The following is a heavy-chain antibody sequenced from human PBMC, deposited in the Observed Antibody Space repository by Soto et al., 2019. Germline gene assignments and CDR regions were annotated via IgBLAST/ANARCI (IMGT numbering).Heavy chain of an antibody. CDR1: GFTFSSSW. D-gene: IGHD2-2*01. CDR2: ISGGGSYI. J-gene: IGHJ6*02. CDR3: ARDSDCHSTSCFFPPHV. Sequence: GGSLRLSCAASGFTFSSSWMNWVRQAPGKGLEWVAGISGGGSYIFYADSVQGRFSISRDNPKNSLFLEMNSLRVEDTAVYYCARDSDCHSTSCFFPPHVWGQGTTVTVSS. V-gene: IGHV3-21*06.